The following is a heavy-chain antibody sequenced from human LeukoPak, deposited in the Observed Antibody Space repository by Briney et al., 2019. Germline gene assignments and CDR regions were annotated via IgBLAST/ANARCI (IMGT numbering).Heavy chain of an antibody. CDR1: GFIVSSYY. Sequence: PGGSLRLSCAASGFIVSSYYMSWVRQAPVKGLEWVSSISSSSSYIYYADSVKGRFTISRDNAKNSLHLQMNSLRAEDTAVYYCARDPTGQDYMDVWGKGTTVTVSS. CDR2: ISSSSSYI. D-gene: IGHD1-1*01. V-gene: IGHV3-21*01. J-gene: IGHJ6*03. CDR3: ARDPTGQDYMDV.